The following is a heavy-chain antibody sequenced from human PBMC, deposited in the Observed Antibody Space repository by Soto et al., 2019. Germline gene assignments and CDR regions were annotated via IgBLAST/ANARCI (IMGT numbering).Heavy chain of an antibody. CDR1: GYTFASYY. Sequence: ASVKLSCKTSGYTFASYYLHWVRQAPGQGLEWMGFIFPNSVGSTTSAPQFEGRVTMTRDSSISTAYLELSGLTSEDTGVYYCAKDEGGIFDSWGQGTLVTVSS. CDR2: IFPNSVGST. V-gene: IGHV1-2*02. D-gene: IGHD3-16*01. J-gene: IGHJ4*01. CDR3: AKDEGGIFDS.